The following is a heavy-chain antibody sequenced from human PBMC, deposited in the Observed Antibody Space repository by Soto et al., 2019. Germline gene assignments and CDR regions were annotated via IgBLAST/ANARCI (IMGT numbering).Heavy chain of an antibody. Sequence: ASVKVSCKASGGTFSSYAISWVRQAPGQGLEWMGGIIPIFGTANYAQKFQGRVTITADESTSTAYMELSSLRSEDTAVYYCARDDTNYLKDIVVVPAAKGMDVWGQGTTVTVSS. CDR2: IIPIFGTA. J-gene: IGHJ6*02. V-gene: IGHV1-69*13. CDR3: ARDDTNYLKDIVVVPAAKGMDV. CDR1: GGTFSSYA. D-gene: IGHD2-2*01.